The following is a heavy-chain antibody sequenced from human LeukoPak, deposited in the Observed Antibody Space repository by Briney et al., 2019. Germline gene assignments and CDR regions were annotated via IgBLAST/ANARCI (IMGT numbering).Heavy chain of an antibody. CDR2: ITPSGST. Sequence: SETLSLTCVVYGGSFSGYFWSWIRQPPGKGLEWIGEITPSGSTNYSPSLKSRVSISIDTSKKKLSLRLTSVTAADSAVYYCARLPVAVPGTYSDYWGQGTLVTVSS. CDR3: ARLPVAVPGTYSDY. CDR1: GGSFSGYF. D-gene: IGHD6-19*01. J-gene: IGHJ4*02. V-gene: IGHV4-34*01.